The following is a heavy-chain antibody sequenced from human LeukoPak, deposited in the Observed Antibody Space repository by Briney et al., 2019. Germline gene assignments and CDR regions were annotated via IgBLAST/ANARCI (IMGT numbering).Heavy chain of an antibody. D-gene: IGHD5-12*01. CDR2: TRNKANSYTT. Sequence: GGSLRLSCAASGFTFSDHYMDWVRQAPGKGLEWVGRTRNKANSYTTEYAASVKGRFTISRDDSKNSLYLLMNSLKTEDTAVYYCARVLGYSGYDLAYWGQGTLVTVSS. V-gene: IGHV3-72*01. J-gene: IGHJ4*02. CDR1: GFTFSDHY. CDR3: ARVLGYSGYDLAY.